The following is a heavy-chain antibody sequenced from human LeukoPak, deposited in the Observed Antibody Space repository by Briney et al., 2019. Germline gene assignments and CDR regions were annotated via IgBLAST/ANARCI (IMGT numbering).Heavy chain of an antibody. Sequence: PRVSVKVSCKASGYTFTSYYMHWVRQAPGQGLEWMGIINPSGGSTSYAQKFQGRVTMTRDMSTSTVYMELSSLRSEDTAVYYCAREELLWFGELLSEGFDYWGQGTLVTVSS. D-gene: IGHD3-10*01. V-gene: IGHV1-46*01. CDR3: AREELLWFGELLSEGFDY. CDR1: GYTFTSYY. CDR2: INPSGGST. J-gene: IGHJ4*02.